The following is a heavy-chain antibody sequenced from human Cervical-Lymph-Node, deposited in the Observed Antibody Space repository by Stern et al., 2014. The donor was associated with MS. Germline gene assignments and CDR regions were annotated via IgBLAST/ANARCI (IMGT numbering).Heavy chain of an antibody. CDR3: ARQYRSSYWFDP. D-gene: IGHD6-19*01. Sequence: VQLVESGPEVKKPGASVKVSCKTSGYTFTNYYMHWVRQAPGQGLEWMGIINPSGGGTIYAQKFQGRVTMTRDTSTSTVYMELSSLRSEDTAMYYCARQYRSSYWFDPWGQGTLVTVSS. CDR2: INPSGGGT. V-gene: IGHV1-46*01. CDR1: GYTFTNYY. J-gene: IGHJ5*02.